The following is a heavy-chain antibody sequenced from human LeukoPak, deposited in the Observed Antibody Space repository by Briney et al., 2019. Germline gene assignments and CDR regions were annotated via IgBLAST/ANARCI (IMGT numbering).Heavy chain of an antibody. CDR1: GGSISSYY. D-gene: IGHD3-10*01. CDR2: INHSGST. CDR3: ARSYYYGSGSYYKVYYYYYMDV. V-gene: IGHV4-34*01. Sequence: SETLSLTCTVSGGSISSYYWSWIRQPPGKGLEWIGEINHSGSTNYNPSLKSRVTISVDTSKNQFSLKLSSVTAADTAVYYCARSYYYGSGSYYKVYYYYYMDVWGKGTTVTVSS. J-gene: IGHJ6*03.